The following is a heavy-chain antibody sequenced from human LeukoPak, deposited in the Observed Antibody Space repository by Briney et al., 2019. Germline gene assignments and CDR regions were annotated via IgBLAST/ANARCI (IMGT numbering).Heavy chain of an antibody. V-gene: IGHV4-34*01. Sequence: SETLSLTCAVYGGSFSGYYWSWLRQPPGKGLEWIGEINHSGSTNYNPSLKSRVNISVDTSKTHFSLKLSSVTAADTAVYYCARKRRYSGSYPSPFDYWGQGTLVTVSS. CDR1: GGSFSGYY. D-gene: IGHD1-26*01. CDR3: ARKRRYSGSYPSPFDY. CDR2: INHSGST. J-gene: IGHJ4*02.